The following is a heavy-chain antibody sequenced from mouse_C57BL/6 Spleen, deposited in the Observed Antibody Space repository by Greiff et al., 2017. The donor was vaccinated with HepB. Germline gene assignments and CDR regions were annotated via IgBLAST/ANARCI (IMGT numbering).Heavy chain of an antibody. D-gene: IGHD1-1*01. Sequence: VQLQQSGAELVKPGASVKISCKASGYAFSSYWMNWVKQRPGKGLEWIGQIYPGDGDTNYNGKFKGKATLTADKSSSTAYMQLSSLTSEDSAVYFCARPHCGSPLVYAMDYWGQGTSVTVSS. J-gene: IGHJ4*01. V-gene: IGHV1-80*01. CDR1: GYAFSSYW. CDR2: IYPGDGDT. CDR3: ARPHCGSPLVYAMDY.